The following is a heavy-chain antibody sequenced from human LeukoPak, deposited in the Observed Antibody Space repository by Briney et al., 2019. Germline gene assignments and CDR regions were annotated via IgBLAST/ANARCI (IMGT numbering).Heavy chain of an antibody. CDR3: ARVDSSGASCYTSFDY. V-gene: IGHV1-69*05. D-gene: IGHD2-15*01. J-gene: IGHJ4*02. Sequence: ASVKVSCKASGGTFSSYAISWVRQAPGQGLEWMGGIIPIFGTANYAQKFQGRVTITTDESTSTAYMSLSSLRSEDTAVSSCARVDSSGASCYTSFDYWGQGTLVTVSS. CDR2: IIPIFGTA. CDR1: GGTFSSYA.